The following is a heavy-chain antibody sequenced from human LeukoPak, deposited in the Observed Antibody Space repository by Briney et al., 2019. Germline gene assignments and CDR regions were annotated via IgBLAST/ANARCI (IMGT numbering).Heavy chain of an antibody. CDR3: ASPFEPMSDAFDI. D-gene: IGHD3-10*02. J-gene: IGHJ3*02. V-gene: IGHV3-21*01. CDR1: GFTFSSYA. CDR2: ISSSSSYI. Sequence: PGGSLRLSCAASGFTFSSYAMSWVRQAPGKGLEWVSSISSSSSYIYYADSVKGRFTISRDNAKNSLYLQMNSLRAEDTAVYYCASPFEPMSDAFDIWGQGTMVTVSS.